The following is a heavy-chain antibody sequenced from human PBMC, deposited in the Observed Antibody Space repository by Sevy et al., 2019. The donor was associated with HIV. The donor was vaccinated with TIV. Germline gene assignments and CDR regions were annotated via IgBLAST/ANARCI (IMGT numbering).Heavy chain of an antibody. CDR1: GFTFSNAW. CDR2: IKSKTDGGTT. CDR3: TTYDSVVDYYYGMDV. Sequence: GGSLRLSCAASGFTFSNAWMSWVRQAPGKGLEWVGRIKSKTDGGTTDYAAPVKGRFTISRDDSKNTLYLQMNSLKTEDTAVYYCTTYDSVVDYYYGMDVWGQGTTVTVSS. J-gene: IGHJ6*02. D-gene: IGHD3-10*01. V-gene: IGHV3-15*01.